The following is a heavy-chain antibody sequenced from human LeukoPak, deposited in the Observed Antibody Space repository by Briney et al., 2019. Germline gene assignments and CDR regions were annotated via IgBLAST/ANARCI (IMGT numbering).Heavy chain of an antibody. CDR1: GYTFTSYY. Sequence: ASVKVSCKASGYTFTSYYMHWVRQAPRQGLEWMGIINPSGGSTSYAQKFQGRVTMTRDTSTSTVYMELSSLRSEDTAVYYCAREPTGGAHDYWGQGTLVTVSS. D-gene: IGHD1-26*01. CDR3: AREPTGGAHDY. J-gene: IGHJ4*02. V-gene: IGHV1-46*01. CDR2: INPSGGST.